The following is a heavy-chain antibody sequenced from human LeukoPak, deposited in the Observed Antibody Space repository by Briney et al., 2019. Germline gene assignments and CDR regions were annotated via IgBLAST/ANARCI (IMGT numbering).Heavy chain of an antibody. CDR3: AKDPRAHVGNYMDV. CDR2: IRYDGSNK. J-gene: IGHJ6*03. Sequence: GGSLRLSCAASGFTFSSYGMHWVRQAPGKGLEWVVFIRYDGSNKYYADSVKGRFTISRDNSKNTLYLQMNSLRAEDTAVYYCAKDPRAHVGNYMDVWGKGTTVTVSS. V-gene: IGHV3-30*02. CDR1: GFTFSSYG. D-gene: IGHD1-26*01.